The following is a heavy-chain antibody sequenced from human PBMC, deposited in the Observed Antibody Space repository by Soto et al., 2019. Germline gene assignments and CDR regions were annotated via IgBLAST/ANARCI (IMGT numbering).Heavy chain of an antibody. J-gene: IGHJ6*02. Sequence: KPSETLSLTCTVSGGSISSGDYYWSWIRQPPGKGLEWIGYIYYSGSTYYNPSLKSRVTISVDTSKNQFSLKLSSVTAADTAVYYCARDKYYYDSSGYYRGGNYYYYGMDVWGQGTTVTVSS. CDR1: GGSISSGDYY. CDR2: IYYSGST. D-gene: IGHD3-22*01. V-gene: IGHV4-30-4*01. CDR3: ARDKYYYDSSGYYRGGNYYYYGMDV.